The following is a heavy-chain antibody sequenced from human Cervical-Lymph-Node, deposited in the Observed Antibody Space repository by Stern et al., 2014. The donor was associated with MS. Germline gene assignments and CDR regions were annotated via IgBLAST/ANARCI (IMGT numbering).Heavy chain of an antibody. J-gene: IGHJ6*02. D-gene: IGHD3-10*02. CDR1: GYTFTDYS. CDR2: ITPRGDST. V-gene: IGHV1-46*01. Sequence: QVQLMESGAEVKKPGASVKVSCKASGYTFTDYSVNWVRQAPGAGLEWMGVITPRGDSTSYAQKFQGRVTMTRDMSTRPVDMALSSLGSDDTSVYFGARDLYGGARSDAMDVWGQGTTVIVSS. CDR3: ARDLYGGARSDAMDV.